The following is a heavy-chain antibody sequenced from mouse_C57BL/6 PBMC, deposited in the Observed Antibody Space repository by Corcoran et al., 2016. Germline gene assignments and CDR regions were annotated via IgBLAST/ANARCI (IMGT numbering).Heavy chain of an antibody. CDR1: GYTFTDYY. Sequence: EVQLQQSGPVLVKPGDSVKMSCKASGYTFTDYYMNWVKQSHGKSLEWIGVMNTYNGGTSYNQKFKGKATLTVDKSSSTDYMELNSLTSEESAVYYCASDWVLDYGGQGTTLTVSS. CDR2: MNTYNGGT. CDR3: ASDWVLDY. D-gene: IGHD4-1*01. V-gene: IGHV1-19*01. J-gene: IGHJ2*01.